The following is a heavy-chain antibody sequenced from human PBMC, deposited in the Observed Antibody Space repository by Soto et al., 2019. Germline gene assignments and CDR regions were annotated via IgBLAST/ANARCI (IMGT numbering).Heavy chain of an antibody. D-gene: IGHD2-15*01. V-gene: IGHV3-23*01. CDR2: ISGSGGST. J-gene: IGHJ4*02. Sequence: GGSLRLSCAASGLTISSNCICRVRQAPGKGLEWASAISGSGGSTYYADSVKGRFTISRDNSKNTLYLQMNSLRAEDTAVYYCAKASAIVVVVAAFDYWGQGTLVTVSS. CDR3: AKASAIVVVVAAFDY. CDR1: GLTISSNC.